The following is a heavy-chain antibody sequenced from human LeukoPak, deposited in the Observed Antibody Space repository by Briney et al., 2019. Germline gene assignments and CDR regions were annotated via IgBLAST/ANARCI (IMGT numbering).Heavy chain of an antibody. Sequence: GGSLRLSCAASGFTFSSYGMNWVRQAPGKGLEWVSYISSSSSTIYYADSVKGRFTISRDNAKNSLYLQMNSLRAEDTAVYYCARDRQVVPAAMIDYWGQGTLVTVSS. V-gene: IGHV3-48*01. CDR1: GFTFSSYG. CDR2: ISSSSSTI. CDR3: ARDRQVVPAAMIDY. J-gene: IGHJ4*02. D-gene: IGHD2-2*01.